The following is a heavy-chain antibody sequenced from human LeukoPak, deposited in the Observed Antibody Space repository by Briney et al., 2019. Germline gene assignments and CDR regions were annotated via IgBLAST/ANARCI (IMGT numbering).Heavy chain of an antibody. CDR1: GYTFIGHY. J-gene: IGHJ4*02. CDR2: INPNSGDT. V-gene: IGHV1-2*06. Sequence: ASVKVSWKASGYTFIGHYIHWVRQAPGQGLEWMGRINPNSGDTSYAQKFQGRVTMTRDTSISTAYMELSRLTSDDTAVYYCARDLIGCSATGCFFDYWGQGTLVTVSS. CDR3: ARDLIGCSATGCFFDY. D-gene: IGHD2-2*01.